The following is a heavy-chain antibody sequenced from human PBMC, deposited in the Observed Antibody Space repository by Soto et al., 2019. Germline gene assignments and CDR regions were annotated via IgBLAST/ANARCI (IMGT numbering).Heavy chain of an antibody. Sequence: GGSLRVSCAASGFTFSSYAMHWGRQAPCKGLEWVAVISYDGSNKYYADSVKGRFTISRDNSKNTLYLQMNSLRAEDTAVYYCARNGTAACGDEDYGVDDWGPGTLVTVCS. J-gene: IGHJ4*02. D-gene: IGHD2-21*01. CDR1: GFTFSSYA. V-gene: IGHV3-30-3*01. CDR2: ISYDGSNK. CDR3: ARNGTAACGDEDYGVDD.